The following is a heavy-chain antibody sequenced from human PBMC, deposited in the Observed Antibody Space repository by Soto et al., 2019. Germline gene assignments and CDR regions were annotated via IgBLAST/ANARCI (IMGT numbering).Heavy chain of an antibody. CDR1: GGTFSSYT. D-gene: IGHD4-17*01. CDR2: IIPILGIA. J-gene: IGHJ4*02. V-gene: IGHV1-69*04. Sequence: GASVKVSCKASGGTFSSYTISWVRQAPGQGLEWMGRIIPILGIANYAQKFQGRVTITADKSTSTAYMELSSLRSDDTAVYYCARDSSPYGEYVGFDYWGQGTLVTVSS. CDR3: ARDSSPYGEYVGFDY.